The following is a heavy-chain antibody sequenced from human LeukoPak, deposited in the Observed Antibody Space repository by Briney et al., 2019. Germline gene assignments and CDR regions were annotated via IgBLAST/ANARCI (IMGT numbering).Heavy chain of an antibody. D-gene: IGHD2/OR15-2a*01. CDR2: IIPIFGTA. J-gene: IGHJ6*03. V-gene: IGHV1-69*05. CDR1: GGTLSRYA. CDR3: ARGNKGYYYYMDV. Sequence: SVKVSCKASGGTLSRYAISWVRQAPGQGLEWMGGIIPIFGTANYAQKFQGRVTITTDESTSTAYMELSSLRSEDTAVYYCARGNKGYYYYMDVWGKGTTVTVSS.